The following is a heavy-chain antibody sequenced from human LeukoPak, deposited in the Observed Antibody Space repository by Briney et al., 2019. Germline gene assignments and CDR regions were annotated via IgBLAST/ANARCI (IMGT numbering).Heavy chain of an antibody. Sequence: ASVNVSCKASGYTLTDHYIHWVRQAPGQGLEWMGWINPNSGGTNYAQKFQGRVTMTRDTSISTAYMELSRLRSDDTAVYYCARSNYYDRDYWGQGTLVTVSS. CDR3: ARSNYYDRDY. D-gene: IGHD3-22*01. CDR2: INPNSGGT. CDR1: GYTLTDHY. J-gene: IGHJ4*02. V-gene: IGHV1-2*02.